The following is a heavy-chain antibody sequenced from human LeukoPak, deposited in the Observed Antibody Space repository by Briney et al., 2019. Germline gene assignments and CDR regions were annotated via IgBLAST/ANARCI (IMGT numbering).Heavy chain of an antibody. CDR1: VYTFTDYY. J-gene: IGHJ6*03. CDR2: INPDSGGT. V-gene: IGHV1-2*02. CDR3: ARGSRIYYFDSSGYLHYMDV. D-gene: IGHD3-22*01. Sequence: ASVKVSCKASVYTFTDYYLQWVRQAPGQGLEWMGWINPDSGGTNYAQKFQGRVTMTRDTSITTGYMELTSLTSDDTAVYYCARGSRIYYFDSSGYLHYMDVWGKGTTVTISS.